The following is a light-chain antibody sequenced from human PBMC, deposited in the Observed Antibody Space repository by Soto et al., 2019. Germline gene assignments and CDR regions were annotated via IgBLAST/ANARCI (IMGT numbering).Light chain of an antibody. CDR2: GAS. Sequence: DIVMTPCPATLSVSPGERATLSCRASQSVSSNLAWYQQKPGQAPRLLIYGASTRATGIPARFSGSGSGTEFTLTISILQSEDFAGYYCQQYNNWSVTFGQGTRVEI. J-gene: IGKJ2*01. CDR3: QQYNNWSVT. V-gene: IGKV3-15*01. CDR1: QSVSSN.